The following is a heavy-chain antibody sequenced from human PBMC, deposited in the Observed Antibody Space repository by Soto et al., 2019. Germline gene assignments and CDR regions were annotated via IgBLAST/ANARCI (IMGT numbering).Heavy chain of an antibody. CDR1: GYTFTSYG. J-gene: IGHJ6*02. V-gene: IGHV1-18*04. D-gene: IGHD2-15*01. CDR2: ISAYNGNT. Sequence: ASVKVSCKASGYTFTSYGISWVRQAPGQGLEWMGWISAYNGNTNYAQKLQGRVTLTTDTSTSTAYMELRSLRSDDTDVYYCARDVGSCSGGSCYSSYYYYGMDVWGQGTTVTVSS. CDR3: ARDVGSCSGGSCYSSYYYYGMDV.